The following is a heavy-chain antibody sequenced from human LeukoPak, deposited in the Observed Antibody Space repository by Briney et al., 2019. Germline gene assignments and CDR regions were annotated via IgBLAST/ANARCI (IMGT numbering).Heavy chain of an antibody. D-gene: IGHD3-22*01. J-gene: IGHJ4*02. V-gene: IGHV1-2*02. Sequence: GASVKVSCKAPGYTFTGYYMHWVRQAPGQGLEWMGWINPNSGGTNYAQKFQGRVTMTRDTSISTAYMELSRLRSDDTAVYYCARDFWDSMGDDYWGQGTLVTVSS. CDR2: INPNSGGT. CDR3: ARDFWDSMGDDY. CDR1: GYTFTGYY.